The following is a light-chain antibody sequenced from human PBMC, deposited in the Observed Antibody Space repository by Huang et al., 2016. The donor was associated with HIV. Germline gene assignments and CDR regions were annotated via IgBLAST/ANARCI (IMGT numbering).Light chain of an antibody. CDR1: QSISTN. CDR3: QQGET. J-gene: IGKJ2*01. Sequence: EIMLTQSPATLSVSTGERATLSCRASQSISTNLAWYQQKPCLAPRLLIYSASTRATGIPARFSGSGSGTEFTLTISSLQSEDFAVYYCQQGETFGQGTKLEIK. CDR2: SAS. V-gene: IGKV3-15*01.